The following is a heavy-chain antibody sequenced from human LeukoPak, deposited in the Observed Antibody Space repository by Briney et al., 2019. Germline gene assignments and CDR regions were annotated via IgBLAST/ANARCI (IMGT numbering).Heavy chain of an antibody. CDR3: ARLHDIPSKFP. D-gene: IGHD3-9*01. CDR1: GYTFTGYS. Sequence: ASVKVSCKGFGYTFTGYSIHWVRQAPGQGLERMGWINPNSGGTKYAQKFQDRVTMTRDTSISTAYMELSSLTSDDTAVYYCARLHDIPSKFPWGQGTQVTVSS. J-gene: IGHJ5*02. CDR2: INPNSGGT. V-gene: IGHV1-2*02.